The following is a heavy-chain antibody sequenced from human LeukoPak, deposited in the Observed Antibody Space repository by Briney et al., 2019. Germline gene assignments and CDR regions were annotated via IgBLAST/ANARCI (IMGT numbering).Heavy chain of an antibody. D-gene: IGHD6-6*01. V-gene: IGHV4-61*02. CDR1: GGSISSGSYY. Sequence: PSETLSLTCTVSGGSISSGSYYWSWIRQPAGKGLEWIGRIYTSGSTNYNPSLKSRVTISVDTSKNQFSLKLSSVTAADTAVYYCARGDSSSSGDYWGQGTLVTVSS. J-gene: IGHJ4*02. CDR3: ARGDSSSSGDY. CDR2: IYTSGST.